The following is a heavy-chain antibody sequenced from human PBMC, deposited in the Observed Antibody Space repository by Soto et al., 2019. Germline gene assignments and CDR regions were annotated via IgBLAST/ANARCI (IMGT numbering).Heavy chain of an antibody. Sequence: GGSLRLSCAASGFTFSSYSMNWVRQAPGKGLEWVSSISSSSSYIYYADSVKGRFTISRDNAKNSLYLQMNSLRAEDTAVYYCARRYYDFWSGYLEWGQGTLVTVSS. D-gene: IGHD3-3*01. CDR3: ARRYYDFWSGYLE. J-gene: IGHJ4*02. CDR2: ISSSSSYI. V-gene: IGHV3-21*01. CDR1: GFTFSSYS.